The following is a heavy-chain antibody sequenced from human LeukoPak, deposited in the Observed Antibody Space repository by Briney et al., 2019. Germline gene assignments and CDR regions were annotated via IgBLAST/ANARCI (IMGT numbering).Heavy chain of an antibody. CDR3: APSGGDYYYYSLDV. CDR2: IIPIFGTA. V-gene: IGHV1-69*06. CDR1: GGTFSSYA. Sequence: ASVKVSCKASGGTFSSYAISWVRQAPGQGLEWMGGIIPIFGTANYAQKFQGRVTITADKSTSTAYMELSSLTSEDTAVYYCAPSGGDYYYYSLDVWGKGTPVTISS. J-gene: IGHJ6*03. D-gene: IGHD3-10*01.